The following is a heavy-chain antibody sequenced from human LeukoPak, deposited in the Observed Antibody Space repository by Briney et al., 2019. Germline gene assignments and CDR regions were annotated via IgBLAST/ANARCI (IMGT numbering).Heavy chain of an antibody. J-gene: IGHJ4*02. CDR2: ISASGTT. D-gene: IGHD6-19*01. V-gene: IGHV3-23*01. CDR1: GFTFDDYA. Sequence: GGSPRLSCAASGFTFDDYAMHWVRQAPGKGLEWVSTISASGTTYYADSVKGRFTISRDNSKNTLYLQMNSLRAEDTAVYYCAKGGYSSGWRNYFDYWGQGTLVTVSS. CDR3: AKGGYSSGWRNYFDY.